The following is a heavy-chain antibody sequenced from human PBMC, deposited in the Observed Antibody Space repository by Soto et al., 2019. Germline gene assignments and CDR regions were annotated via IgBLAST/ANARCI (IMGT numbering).Heavy chain of an antibody. Sequence: SETLSLTCTVSGGAITNYYWSWIRQPPGKGLEWIGYIYETGSTNYNPSLKSRVTISGDMSKRQFSLKLSSVTAADTAVYYCASYGPGIAVAFENWGRGTLVTVSS. CDR2: IYETGST. V-gene: IGHV4-59*01. CDR1: GGAITNYY. CDR3: ASYGPGIAVAFEN. J-gene: IGHJ4*02. D-gene: IGHD6-19*01.